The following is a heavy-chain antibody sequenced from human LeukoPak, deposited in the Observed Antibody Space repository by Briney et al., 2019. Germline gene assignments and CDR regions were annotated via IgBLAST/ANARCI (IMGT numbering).Heavy chain of an antibody. D-gene: IGHD3-10*01. CDR1: GFTFNKYT. V-gene: IGHV3-48*04. CDR2: ISGSHSTT. CDR3: ASGSVPDY. Sequence: GGSLRLSCAASGFTFNKYTMIWVRQAPGKGLEWVSYISGSHSTTYYADSVKGRFTISRDNAKKSLYLQMNSLRVEDTAVYYCASGSVPDYWGQGTLVTVSS. J-gene: IGHJ4*02.